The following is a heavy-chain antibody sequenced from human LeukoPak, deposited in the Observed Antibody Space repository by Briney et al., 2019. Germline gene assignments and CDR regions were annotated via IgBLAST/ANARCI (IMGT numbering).Heavy chain of an antibody. J-gene: IGHJ4*02. V-gene: IGHV3-30*18. Sequence: GGSLRLSCAASGFTFSSYSMNWVRQAPGKGLEWVAVISYDGSNKYYADSVKGRFTISRDNSKNTLYLQMNSLRAEDTAVYYCAKDSSDSSGYYKGFDYWGQGTLVTVSS. CDR3: AKDSSDSSGYYKGFDY. CDR1: GFTFSSYS. CDR2: ISYDGSNK. D-gene: IGHD3-22*01.